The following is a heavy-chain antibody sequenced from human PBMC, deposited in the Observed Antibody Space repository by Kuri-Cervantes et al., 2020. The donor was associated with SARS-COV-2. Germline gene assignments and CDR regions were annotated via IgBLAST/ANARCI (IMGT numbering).Heavy chain of an antibody. CDR3: ARDLTGGDDAFDI. J-gene: IGHJ3*02. D-gene: IGHD7-27*01. CDR2: IYHSGST. Sequence: LRLSCALYGGSFSGFYWSWIRQPPGKGLEWIGYIYHSGSTYYNPSLKSRVTISVDRSKNQFSLKLSSVTAADTAVYYCARDLTGGDDAFDIWGQGTMVNVSS. CDR1: GGSFSGFY. V-gene: IGHV4-30-2*01.